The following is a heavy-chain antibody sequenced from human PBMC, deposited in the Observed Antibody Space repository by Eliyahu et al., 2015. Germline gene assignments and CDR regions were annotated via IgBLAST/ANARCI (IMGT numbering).Heavy chain of an antibody. CDR1: GYSFTSYW. CDR2: XYPGDSDT. V-gene: IGHV5-51*01. CDR3: ARKEAVAGILGY. D-gene: IGHD6-19*01. J-gene: IGHJ4*02. Sequence: EVQLVQSGAXXKXPGESXKISCXGSGYSFTSYWXGWVRQXPGKGLEWMGVXYPGDSDTRYSPSFQGQVTISADKSISTAYLQWSSLKASDTAMYYCARKEAVAGILGYWGQGTLVTVSS.